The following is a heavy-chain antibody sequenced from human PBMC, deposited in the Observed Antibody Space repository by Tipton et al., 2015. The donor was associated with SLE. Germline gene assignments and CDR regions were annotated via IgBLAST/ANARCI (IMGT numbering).Heavy chain of an antibody. D-gene: IGHD1-26*01. CDR2: IKQDGSEK. V-gene: IGHV3-7*01. CDR3: ARMSWEHRNAFDI. CDR1: KFSFSSFW. Sequence: GSLRLSCEASKFSFSSFWMSWVRQAPGKGLEWVADIKQDGSEKYYVESVKGRFTISRDNADNSLYLQMNSLRAEDTAVYYCARMSWEHRNAFDIWGQGSMVSVSS. J-gene: IGHJ3*02.